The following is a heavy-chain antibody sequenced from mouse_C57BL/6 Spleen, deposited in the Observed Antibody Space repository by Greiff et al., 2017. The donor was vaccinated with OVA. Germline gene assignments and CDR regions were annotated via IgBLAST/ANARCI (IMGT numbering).Heavy chain of an antibody. CDR1: GYTFTSYW. V-gene: IGHV1-61*01. J-gene: IGHJ2*01. D-gene: IGHD2-5*01. Sequence: QVQLQQSGAELVRPGSSVKLSCKASGYTFTSYWMDWVKQRPGQGLEWIGNIYPSDSETHYNQKFKDKATLTVDKSSSTAYMQLSSLTSEDSAVYYCASYYSNPFDYWGQGTTLTVSS. CDR2: IYPSDSET. CDR3: ASYYSNPFDY.